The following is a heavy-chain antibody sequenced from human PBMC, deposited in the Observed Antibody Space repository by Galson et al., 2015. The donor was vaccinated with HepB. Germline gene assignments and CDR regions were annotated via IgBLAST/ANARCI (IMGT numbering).Heavy chain of an antibody. Sequence: SLRLSCAASGFTFSSYSMNWVRQAPGKGLEWVSSISSSSSYIYYADSVKGRFTISRDNAKNSLYLQMNSLRAEDTAVYYCARDYEQQLVLFAFDIWGQGTMVTVSS. CDR3: ARDYEQQLVLFAFDI. D-gene: IGHD6-13*01. V-gene: IGHV3-21*01. J-gene: IGHJ3*02. CDR1: GFTFSSYS. CDR2: ISSSSSYI.